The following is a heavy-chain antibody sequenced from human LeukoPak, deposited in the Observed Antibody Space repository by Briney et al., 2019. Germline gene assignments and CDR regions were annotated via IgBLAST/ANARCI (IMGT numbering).Heavy chain of an antibody. J-gene: IGHJ4*02. CDR2: ISYDGSNK. CDR3: AKDYWNDGFDY. V-gene: IGHV3-30*18. D-gene: IGHD1-1*01. CDR1: GFTFSSYG. Sequence: PGRSLRLSRAASGFTFSSYGMHWVRQAPGKGLEWVAVISYDGSNKYYADSVKGRFTISRDNSKNTLYLQMNSLRAEDTAVYYCAKDYWNDGFDYWGQGTLVTVSS.